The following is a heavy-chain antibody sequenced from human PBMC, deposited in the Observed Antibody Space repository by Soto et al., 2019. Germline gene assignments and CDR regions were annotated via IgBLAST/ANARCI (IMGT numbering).Heavy chain of an antibody. Sequence: GGSLRLSCAASGFSFSTHGMHWVRQAPGKGLEWVALIGYDGRKKYYADSVKGRFTISRDNSENLMSLQMDSLRAEDTAFYYCARDTIGSSWFPLGYCGQGALVTLSS. J-gene: IGHJ4*02. V-gene: IGHV3-30*19. CDR2: IGYDGRKK. CDR3: ARDTIGSSWFPLGY. CDR1: GFSFSTHG. D-gene: IGHD6-13*01.